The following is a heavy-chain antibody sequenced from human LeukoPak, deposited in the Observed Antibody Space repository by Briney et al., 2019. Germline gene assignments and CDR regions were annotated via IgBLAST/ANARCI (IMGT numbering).Heavy chain of an antibody. CDR1: GGSFSGYY. CDR3: ARGRGYYDSSGLVY. J-gene: IGHJ4*02. V-gene: IGHV4-34*01. CDR2: INHSGST. D-gene: IGHD3-22*01. Sequence: SETLSLTCAVYGGSFSGYYRSWIRQPPGKGLEWIGEINHSGSTNYNPSLKSRVTISVDTSKNQFSLKLSSVTAADTAVYYCARGRGYYDSSGLVYWGQGTLVTVFS.